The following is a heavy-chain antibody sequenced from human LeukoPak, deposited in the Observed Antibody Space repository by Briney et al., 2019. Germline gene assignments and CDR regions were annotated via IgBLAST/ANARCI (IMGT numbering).Heavy chain of an antibody. CDR3: ASSGVAVAEFWFDP. CDR2: IIPIFGTA. V-gene: IGHV1-69*13. Sequence: SVKVSCKASGGTFSSYAISWVRQAPGQGLEWMGGIIPIFGTANYAQKFQGRVTITAVESTSTAYMELSSLRSEDTAVYYCASSGVAVAEFWFDPWGQGTLVTVSS. J-gene: IGHJ5*02. D-gene: IGHD6-19*01. CDR1: GGTFSSYA.